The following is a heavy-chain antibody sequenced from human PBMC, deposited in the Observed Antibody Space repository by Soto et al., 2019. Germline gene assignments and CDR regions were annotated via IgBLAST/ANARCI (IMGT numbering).Heavy chain of an antibody. Sequence: GESLKISCKGSGYSFTSYWISWVRQMPGKGLEWMGRIDPSDSYTNYSPSFQGHVTISADKSISTAYLQWSSLKASVTAMYYCARSYDSSGYYFGYWGQGTLVTVSS. CDR1: GYSFTSYW. V-gene: IGHV5-10-1*01. CDR3: ARSYDSSGYYFGY. CDR2: IDPSDSYT. J-gene: IGHJ4*02. D-gene: IGHD3-22*01.